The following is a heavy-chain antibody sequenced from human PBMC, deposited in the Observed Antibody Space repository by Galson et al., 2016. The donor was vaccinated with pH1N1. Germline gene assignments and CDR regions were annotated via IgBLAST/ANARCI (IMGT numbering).Heavy chain of an antibody. J-gene: IGHJ3*01. CDR2: ISGRGGNT. V-gene: IGHV3-23*01. CDR3: AKDRSREFLHFPFDAFDA. CDR1: GFTFKNYV. Sequence: SLRLSCATSGFTFKNYVMSWVRQAPGKGLEWVSVISGRGGNTYYADSVKGRFTISRDNFKNTLYLEMNKLKDDDTAVYYCAKDRSREFLHFPFDAFDAWGQGTMVSVSA. D-gene: IGHD3-10*01.